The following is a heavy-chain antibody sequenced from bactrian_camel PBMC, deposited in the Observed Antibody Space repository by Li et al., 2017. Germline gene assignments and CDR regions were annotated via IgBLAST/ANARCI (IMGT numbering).Heavy chain of an antibody. J-gene: IGHJ6*01. D-gene: IGHD2*01. CDR3: AADSYFRPSATFFAPPKPVS. V-gene: IGHV3S54*01. Sequence: HVQLVESGGGLVQPGESLRLSCTASGQTYRPSCMGHFRQAPGKEREGVAAIENVGSSRRYYSDSVKGRFTISHDNAKRTLYLQMNNLKPEDTAMYYCAADSYFRPSATFFAPPKPVSWGQGTQVTVS. CDR2: IENVGSSRR. CDR1: GQTYRPSC.